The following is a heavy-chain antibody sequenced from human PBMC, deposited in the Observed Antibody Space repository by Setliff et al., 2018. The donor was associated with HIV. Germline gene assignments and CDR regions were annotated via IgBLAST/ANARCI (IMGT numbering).Heavy chain of an antibody. J-gene: IGHJ4*02. CDR3: AKVMTLWFGASDS. CDR1: GFTFDDYA. D-gene: IGHD3-10*01. Sequence: GPLRLSCAASGFTFDDYAVTWVRQAPGKGLDYVSAISGSGTTTYYADSVRGRFTISRDNSTNTVYLQMHSLRAEDTALYYCAKVMTLWFGASDSWGQGTRVTVSS. CDR2: ISGSGTTT. V-gene: IGHV3-23*01.